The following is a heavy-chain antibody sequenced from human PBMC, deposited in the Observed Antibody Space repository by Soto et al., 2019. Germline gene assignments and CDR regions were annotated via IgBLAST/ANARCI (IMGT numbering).Heavy chain of an antibody. CDR3: ARHIAAAGNFDY. J-gene: IGHJ4*02. CDR1: GGSISSGGYY. D-gene: IGHD6-13*01. CDR2: IYYSGST. Sequence: SETLSLTCTVSGGSISSGGYYWSWIRQHPGKGLEWIGYIYYSGSTYYNPSLKIRVTISVDTSKNQFSLKLSSVTAADTAVYYCARHIAAAGNFDYWGQGTLVTVSS. V-gene: IGHV4-31*03.